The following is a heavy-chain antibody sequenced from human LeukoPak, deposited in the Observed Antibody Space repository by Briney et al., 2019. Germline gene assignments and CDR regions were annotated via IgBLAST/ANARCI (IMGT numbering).Heavy chain of an antibody. CDR1: GYTFTSYG. D-gene: IGHD2-15*01. Sequence: GASVKVSCKASGYTFTSYGISWVRQAPGQGLEWMGWISAYNGNTNYAQKLQGRVTMTTDTSTSTAYMELRSLRSDDTAVYYCARDVVVVAATEVYYYGMGVWGQGTTVTVSS. CDR2: ISAYNGNT. V-gene: IGHV1-18*01. CDR3: ARDVVVVAATEVYYYGMGV. J-gene: IGHJ6*02.